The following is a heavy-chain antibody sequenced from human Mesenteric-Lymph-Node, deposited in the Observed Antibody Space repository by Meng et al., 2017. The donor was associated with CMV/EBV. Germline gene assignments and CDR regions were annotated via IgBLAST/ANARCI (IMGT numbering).Heavy chain of an antibody. CDR2: MYFSGST. D-gene: IGHD3-3*01. CDR3: ARGNDFWSGYPFDS. V-gene: IGHV4-59*01. J-gene: IGHJ4*02. CDR1: GGSINNYY. Sequence: GSLRLSCSVSGGSINNYYWNWVRQPPGKGLEWIGYMYFSGSTNYNPSLKRRVTMSLDSSKNQFSLKLTSVTAADTAVYYCARGNDFWSGYPFDSWGPGILVTVSS.